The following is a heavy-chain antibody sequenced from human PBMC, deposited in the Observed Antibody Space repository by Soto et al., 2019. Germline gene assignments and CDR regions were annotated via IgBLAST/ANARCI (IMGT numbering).Heavy chain of an antibody. CDR2: ISAYNGNT. CDR1: GYTFTSYG. D-gene: IGHD3-22*01. CDR3: ARDGHLRTYYYDSSGYYYDY. Sequence: ASVKVSCKASGYTFTSYGISWVRQAPGQGLEWMGWISAYNGNTNYAQKLQGRVTMTTDTSTSTAYMELRSLRSDDTAVYYCARDGHLRTYYYDSSGYYYDYWGQGTLVTVS. J-gene: IGHJ4*02. V-gene: IGHV1-18*01.